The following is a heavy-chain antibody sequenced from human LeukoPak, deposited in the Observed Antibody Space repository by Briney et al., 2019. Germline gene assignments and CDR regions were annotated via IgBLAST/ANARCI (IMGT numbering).Heavy chain of an antibody. J-gene: IGHJ6*02. Sequence: PGGSLRLSCAASGFTVSSNYMSWVRQAPGKGLEWVSVIYSGGSTYYADSVKGRFTISRDNSKNTLYLQMNSLRAEDTAVYYCARDCTSVTYYYYGMDVWGQGTTVTVSS. D-gene: IGHD2-21*02. CDR1: GFTVSSNY. CDR2: IYSGGST. CDR3: ARDCTSVTYYYYGMDV. V-gene: IGHV3-66*01.